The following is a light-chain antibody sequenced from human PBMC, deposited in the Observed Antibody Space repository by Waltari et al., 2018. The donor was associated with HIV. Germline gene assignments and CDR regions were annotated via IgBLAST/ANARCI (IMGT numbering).Light chain of an antibody. CDR3: GTWDSSLRTEV. V-gene: IGLV1-51*01. CDR1: RSNIVSNY. Sequence: QSVLTQPPSVSAALGQKVTISCSGTRSNIVSNYVSWYQHFPGTAPKLIIYDNDKRPSGIPDRFSGAKSGTSATRGITGLLTGDEANYYCGTWDSSLRTEVFGGGTKLTVL. J-gene: IGLJ3*02. CDR2: DND.